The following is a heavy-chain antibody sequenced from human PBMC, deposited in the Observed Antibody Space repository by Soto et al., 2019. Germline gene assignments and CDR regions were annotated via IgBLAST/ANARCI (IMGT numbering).Heavy chain of an antibody. CDR2: INVYDGHT. D-gene: IGHD6-19*01. CDR3: VRDEQWLLDY. CDR1: GYTFTTSC. Sequence: DSVKVSCKASGYTFTTSCFSWVLQAPGQGLEWLAYINVYDGHTRYAQKFQGRVTLTTDTSTTTAYMELSSLRSDDTAVYFCVRDEQWLLDYWGQGTLVTVSS. V-gene: IGHV1-18*01. J-gene: IGHJ4*02.